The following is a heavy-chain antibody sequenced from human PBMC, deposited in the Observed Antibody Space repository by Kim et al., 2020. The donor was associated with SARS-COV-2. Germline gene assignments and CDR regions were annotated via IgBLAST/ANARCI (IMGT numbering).Heavy chain of an antibody. Sequence: GGSLRLSCAASGFTFGNYGMIWVRPAPGQWLALFSSIIYLFFNTYYADSMKGRFTISRDNSKHTLYLQVKSLRAEDTAVYYCAKSPIPVGLLPGFWGQGTLVNGSS. V-gene: IGHV3-23*01. CDR3: AKSPIPVGLLPGF. D-gene: IGHD6-19*01. CDR2: IIYLFFNT. J-gene: IGHJ4*02. CDR1: GFTFGNYG.